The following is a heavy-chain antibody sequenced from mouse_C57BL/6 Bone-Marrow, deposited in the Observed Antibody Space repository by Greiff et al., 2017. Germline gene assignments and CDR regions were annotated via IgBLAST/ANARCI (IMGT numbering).Heavy chain of an antibody. V-gene: IGHV7-3*01. CDR3: ARYKSGNYGYFDY. J-gene: IGHJ2*01. D-gene: IGHD2-1*01. CDR1: GFTFTDYY. Sequence: EVQVVESGGGLVQPGGSLSLSCAASGFTFTDYYMSWVRQPPGKALEWLGFIRNKANGYTTEYSASVKGRFTISRDNSQSILYLQMNALRAEDSATYYCARYKSGNYGYFDYWGQGTTLTVSS. CDR2: IRNKANGYTT.